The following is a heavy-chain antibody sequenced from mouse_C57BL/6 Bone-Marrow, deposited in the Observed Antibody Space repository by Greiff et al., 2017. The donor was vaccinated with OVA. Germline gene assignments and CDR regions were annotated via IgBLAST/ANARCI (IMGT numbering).Heavy chain of an antibody. Sequence: EVQLQQSGPELVKPGASVKISCKASGYTFTDYYMNWVKQSHGKSLEWIGDINPNNGGTSYNQKFKGKATLTVDKSSSTAYMELRSLTSEDSAVYYCARLFFYYGSRSWYFDVWGTGTTVTVSS. D-gene: IGHD1-1*01. V-gene: IGHV1-26*01. CDR1: GYTFTDYY. CDR3: ARLFFYYGSRSWYFDV. J-gene: IGHJ1*03. CDR2: INPNNGGT.